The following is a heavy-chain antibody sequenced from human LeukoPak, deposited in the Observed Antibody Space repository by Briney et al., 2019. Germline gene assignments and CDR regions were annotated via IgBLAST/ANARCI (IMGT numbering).Heavy chain of an antibody. Sequence: SETLSLTCTVSGGSISSSSYYWGWIRQPPGKGLEWPGSIYYSGNTYYNPSLKSRVTISVDKSKNQFSLRLSSVTAADTAVYYCARHREDIVVVPFDYWGQGTLVTVAS. CDR1: GGSISSSSYY. J-gene: IGHJ4*02. CDR2: IYYSGNT. D-gene: IGHD2-2*01. CDR3: ARHREDIVVVPFDY. V-gene: IGHV4-39*01.